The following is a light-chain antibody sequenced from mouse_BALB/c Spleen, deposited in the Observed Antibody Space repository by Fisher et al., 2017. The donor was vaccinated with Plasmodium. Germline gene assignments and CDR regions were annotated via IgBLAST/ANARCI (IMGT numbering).Light chain of an antibody. CDR1: QSISNH. J-gene: IGKJ5*01. Sequence: DIVLTQTPVTLSVTPGDRVSLSCRASQSISNHLHWYQQRSHGSPRLLIKYTSQSISGLPSRFSGSGSGTDFTLTINSVETEDFGMYFCQQSNSWPLTFGAGTKLELK. CDR3: QQSNSWPLT. CDR2: YTS. V-gene: IGKV5-45*01.